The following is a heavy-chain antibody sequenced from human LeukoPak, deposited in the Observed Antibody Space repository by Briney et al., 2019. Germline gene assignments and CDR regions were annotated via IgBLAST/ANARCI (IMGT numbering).Heavy chain of an antibody. CDR2: IYHSGST. CDR1: GGSISSGGYY. CDR3: ARVHYYGSGTSHGAFDI. D-gene: IGHD3-10*01. V-gene: IGHV4-30-2*01. J-gene: IGHJ3*02. Sequence: SETLSLTCTVSGGSISSGGYYWSWIRQPPGKGLEWIGYIYHSGSTYYNPSLKSRVTISVDRSKNQFSLKLSSVTAADTAVYYCARVHYYGSGTSHGAFDIWGQGTMVTVSS.